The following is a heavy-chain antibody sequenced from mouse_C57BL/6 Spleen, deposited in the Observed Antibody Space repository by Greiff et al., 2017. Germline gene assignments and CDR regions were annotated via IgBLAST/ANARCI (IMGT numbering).Heavy chain of an antibody. CDR1: GYTFPSYW. CDR3: ARWDYYGSSDWYFDV. Sequence: QVQLQQPGAELVKPGASVKLSCKASGYTFPSYWLHWVKQRPGRGLEWIGRIDPNSGGTKYNEKFKSKATLTVDKPSSTADMQLSSLTSEDSAVYYCARWDYYGSSDWYFDVWGTGTTVTVSS. CDR2: IDPNSGGT. D-gene: IGHD1-1*01. J-gene: IGHJ1*03. V-gene: IGHV1-72*01.